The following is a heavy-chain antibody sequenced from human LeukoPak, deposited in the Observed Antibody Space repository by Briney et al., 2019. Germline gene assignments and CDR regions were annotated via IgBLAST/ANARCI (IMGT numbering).Heavy chain of an antibody. CDR3: AGGLWFGEYPSLSFDY. Sequence: ASVKVTCMSSGYTFTSYGISWLRQAPGQGLEWMGLISSYNGNTNYAQRLQGRVTMTTHTSTSKAYMVLRSLRSDDTAVYYCAGGLWFGEYPSLSFDYWGQGTLVTVSS. CDR1: GYTFTSYG. D-gene: IGHD3-10*01. J-gene: IGHJ4*02. CDR2: ISSYNGNT. V-gene: IGHV1-18*01.